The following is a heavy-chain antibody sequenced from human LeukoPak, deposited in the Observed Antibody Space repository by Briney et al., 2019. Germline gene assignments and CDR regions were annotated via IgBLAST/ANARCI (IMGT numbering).Heavy chain of an antibody. CDR2: ISGSGGST. D-gene: IGHD2-2*01. V-gene: IGHV3-23*01. CDR1: GFTFSSYA. Sequence: GGSLRLSCAASGFTFSSYAMSWVRQAPGKGLEWVSAISGSGGSTYYADSVKGRFTISRDNSKNTLYLQMNSLRAEDTAVYYCAKGSSYCSSTSCPLGYWGQGTLVTVSS. CDR3: AKGSSYCSSTSCPLGY. J-gene: IGHJ4*02.